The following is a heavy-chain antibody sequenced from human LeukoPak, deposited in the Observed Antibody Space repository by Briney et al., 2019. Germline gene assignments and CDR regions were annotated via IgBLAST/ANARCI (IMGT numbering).Heavy chain of an antibody. Sequence: GGPLRLSCSASGFTFSSYAMHWVRQSPGKGREYVSSIISNGCRIYYGDPVKGRFTISRDNSKNTLYLQMRSLRAEDTAVYYCVKGGVVVPAAIGYWGQGTLVTVSS. J-gene: IGHJ4*02. CDR3: VKGGVVVPAAIGY. CDR2: IISNGCRI. CDR1: GFTFSSYA. V-gene: IGHV3-64D*06. D-gene: IGHD2-2*01.